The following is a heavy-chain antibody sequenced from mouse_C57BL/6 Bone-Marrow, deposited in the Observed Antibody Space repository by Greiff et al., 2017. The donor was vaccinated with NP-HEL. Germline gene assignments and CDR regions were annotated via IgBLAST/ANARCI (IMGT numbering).Heavy chain of an antibody. CDR2: ISNLAYSI. V-gene: IGHV5-15*01. CDR3: ARHEGAGSSWYFDV. Sequence: EVMLVESGGGLVQPGGSLKLSCAASGFTFSDYGMAWVRQAPRKGPEWVAFISNLAYSIYYADTVTGRFTISRENAKNTLYLEMSSLRSEDTAMYYCARHEGAGSSWYFDVWGTGTTVTVSS. J-gene: IGHJ1*03. CDR1: GFTFSDYG. D-gene: IGHD1-1*01.